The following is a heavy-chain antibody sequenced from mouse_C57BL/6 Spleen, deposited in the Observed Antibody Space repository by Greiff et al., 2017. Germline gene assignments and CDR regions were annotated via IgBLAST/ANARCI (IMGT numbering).Heavy chain of an antibody. CDR3: AREGSYYFDY. Sequence: QVQLKESGPELVKPGASVKISCKASGYAFSSSWMNWVKQRPGKGLEWIGRIYPGDGDTNYNGKFKGKATLTADKSSSTAYMQLSSLTSEDSAVYFCAREGSYYFDYWGQGTTLTVSS. V-gene: IGHV1-82*01. J-gene: IGHJ2*01. CDR2: IYPGDGDT. CDR1: GYAFSSSW.